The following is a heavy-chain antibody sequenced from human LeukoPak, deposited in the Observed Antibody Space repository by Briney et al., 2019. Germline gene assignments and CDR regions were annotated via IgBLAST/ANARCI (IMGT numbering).Heavy chain of an antibody. J-gene: IGHJ4*02. CDR3: AKGGWLEY. D-gene: IGHD6-19*01. CDR2: IGGSGFKT. V-gene: IGHV3-23*01. CDR1: GFTFSNYA. Sequence: PGGSLRLSCGASGFTFSNYAMTWVRQAPGMGLEWVSSIGGSGFKTYYADSVKGRFTISRDTPKNTLYLQMNSLRAEDTAVYYCAKGGWLEYWGQGTLVTVSS.